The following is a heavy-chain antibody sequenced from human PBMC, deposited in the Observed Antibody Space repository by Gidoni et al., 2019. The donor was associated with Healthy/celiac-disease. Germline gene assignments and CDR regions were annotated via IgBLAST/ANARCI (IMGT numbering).Heavy chain of an antibody. J-gene: IGHJ4*02. V-gene: IGHV3-30-3*01. D-gene: IGHD5-12*01. CDR3: ARGSRDGYNSFDY. CDR1: GFTFSSYA. Sequence: QVQLVESGGGVVQPGRSLRLSCAASGFTFSSYAMHWVRQAPGKGLEWVAVISYDGSNKYYADSVKGRFTISRDNSKNTLYLQMNSLRAEDTAVYYCARGSRDGYNSFDYWGQGTLVTVSS. CDR2: ISYDGSNK.